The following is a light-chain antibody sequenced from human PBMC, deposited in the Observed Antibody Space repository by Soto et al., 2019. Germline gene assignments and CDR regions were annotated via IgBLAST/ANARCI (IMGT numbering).Light chain of an antibody. Sequence: DIVLTQSPGTLSLSPGERATLSCRASQSASSSYLAWYQQKPGQAPRLLIYGASSRATGIPVRFSGSGSGTDFTLTITRLEPEDFAVYYCQVYGSSLWTFGQGTKVEV. CDR1: QSASSSY. V-gene: IGKV3-20*01. CDR3: QVYGSSLWT. J-gene: IGKJ1*01. CDR2: GAS.